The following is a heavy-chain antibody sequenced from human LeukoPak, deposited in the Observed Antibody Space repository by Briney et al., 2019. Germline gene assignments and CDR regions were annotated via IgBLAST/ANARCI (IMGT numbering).Heavy chain of an antibody. CDR1: GESFSGYY. V-gene: IGHV4-34*01. CDR2: INHSGST. Sequence: PSETLSLTCAVYGESFSGYYWSWIRQPPGKGLEWIGEINHSGSTNYNPSLESRVTISVDTSKNQFSLKLSSVTAADTAVYYCARSYDSSGYYYVYWGQGTLVTVSS. CDR3: ARSYDSSGYYYVY. D-gene: IGHD3-22*01. J-gene: IGHJ4*02.